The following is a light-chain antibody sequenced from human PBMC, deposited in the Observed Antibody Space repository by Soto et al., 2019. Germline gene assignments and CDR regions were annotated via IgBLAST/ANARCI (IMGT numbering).Light chain of an antibody. Sequence: EIVLTQSPATLSLSPGERATLSCRASQSVSDYLAWYRQKPGQAPRLLISDASNRATGIPARFSRSGSGTAFSLTISRLQPDHFAVYYFQHRSNLLSFGGWPKVDI. CDR1: QSVSDY. V-gene: IGKV3-11*01. CDR2: DAS. CDR3: QHRSNLLS. J-gene: IGKJ4*01.